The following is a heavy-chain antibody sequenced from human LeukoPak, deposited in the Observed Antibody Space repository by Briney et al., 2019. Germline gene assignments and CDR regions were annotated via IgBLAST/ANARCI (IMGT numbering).Heavy chain of an antibody. CDR2: INPDGSGK. V-gene: IGHV3-7*05. Sequence: GGSLRVSCAASGFTFTGNWMTWVRQAPGKGLGWVANINPDGSGKYYVDSVKGRFTISRDNANNSLYLQMSSLSAEDTAVYFCARDFDWGQGTLVIGSS. J-gene: IGHJ4*02. CDR1: GFTFTGNW. CDR3: ARDFD.